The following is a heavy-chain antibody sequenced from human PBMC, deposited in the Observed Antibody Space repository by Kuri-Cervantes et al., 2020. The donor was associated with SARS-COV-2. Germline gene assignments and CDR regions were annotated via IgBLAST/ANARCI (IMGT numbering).Heavy chain of an antibody. CDR3: ARDGYSYGYSPYYYYGMDV. Sequence: GESLKISCAASGFTFSSYWMSWVRQAPGKGLEWVANIKQDGSEKYYVDSVKGRFTISRDNAKNSLYLQMNSLRAEDTAVYYCARDGYSYGYSPYYYYGMDVWGQGTTVTVSS. CDR1: GFTFSSYW. CDR2: IKQDGSEK. V-gene: IGHV3-7*01. J-gene: IGHJ6*02. D-gene: IGHD5-18*01.